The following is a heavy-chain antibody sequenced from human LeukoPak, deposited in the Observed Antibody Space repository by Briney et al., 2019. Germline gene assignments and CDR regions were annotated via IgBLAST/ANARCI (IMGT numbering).Heavy chain of an antibody. Sequence: GGSQSLSCAASGFTFSSYSMNWARQAPGKGLEWVSSISSSSSYIYYADSVKGRFTLSRDNAKISLYLQMNSLRAEDTAVYYCARDGGYGKDPSIDFWGQGTVVTVSS. CDR3: ARDGGYGKDPSIDF. CDR1: GFTFSSYS. CDR2: ISSSSSYI. D-gene: IGHD2-15*01. V-gene: IGHV3-21*01. J-gene: IGHJ4*02.